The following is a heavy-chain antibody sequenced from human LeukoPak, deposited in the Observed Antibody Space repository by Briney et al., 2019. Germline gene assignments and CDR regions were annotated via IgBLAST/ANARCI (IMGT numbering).Heavy chain of an antibody. V-gene: IGHV1-69*13. CDR3: ARAPVDYDRSAFDY. Sequence: SVKVSCKASGGTFSSYALSWVRQAPGQGLEWMGGIIPIFGTANYAQKFQGRVTITADESTSTAYMELSSLRSEDTAVYYCARAPVDYDRSAFDYWGQGTLVTVSS. J-gene: IGHJ4*02. D-gene: IGHD3-22*01. CDR1: GGTFSSYA. CDR2: IIPIFGTA.